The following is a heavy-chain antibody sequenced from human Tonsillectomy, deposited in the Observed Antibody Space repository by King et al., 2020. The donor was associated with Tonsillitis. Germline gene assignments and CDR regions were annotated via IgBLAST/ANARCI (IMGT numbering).Heavy chain of an antibody. CDR3: ARGPHYYDSSGYYFSY. CDR1: GGSISSYY. CDR2: IYYSGST. J-gene: IGHJ4*02. Sequence: QLQESGPGLVKPSETLSLTCTVSGGSISSYYWSWIRRPPGKGLEWIGYIYYSGSTNYNPSLKSRGTISVDTSKNQFSLKLSSVTAADTAVYYCARGPHYYDSSGYYFSYWGQGTLVTVSS. D-gene: IGHD3-22*01. V-gene: IGHV4-59*01.